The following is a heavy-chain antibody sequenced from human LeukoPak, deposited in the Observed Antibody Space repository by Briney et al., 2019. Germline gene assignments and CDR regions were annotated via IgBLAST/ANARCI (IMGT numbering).Heavy chain of an antibody. CDR2: ISGSGGST. CDR3: AKDLDGYYDSSGYSYYFDY. Sequence: PGASLRLSCAASGFTFSSYAMSWVRQAPGKGLEWVSAISGSGGSTYYADSVKGRFTISRDNSKNTLYLQMNRLRAEDTAVYYCAKDLDGYYDSSGYSYYFDYWGQGTLVTVSS. J-gene: IGHJ4*02. V-gene: IGHV3-23*01. D-gene: IGHD3-22*01. CDR1: GFTFSSYA.